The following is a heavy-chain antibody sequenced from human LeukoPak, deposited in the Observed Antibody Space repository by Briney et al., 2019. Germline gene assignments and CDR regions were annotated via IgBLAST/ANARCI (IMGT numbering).Heavy chain of an antibody. J-gene: IGHJ4*02. Sequence: GESLKISCKASGYTFTHQWIGWVRQKSGSGLGWMGIIYPRDSDTRYSPSFQGYVSISADTSINTAYLEWSRLEASDTAIYYCARHSDVIGAIWGQGTLVTVSS. V-gene: IGHV5-51*01. CDR2: IYPRDSDT. CDR1: GYTFTHQW. CDR3: ARHSDVIGAI. D-gene: IGHD3-10*01.